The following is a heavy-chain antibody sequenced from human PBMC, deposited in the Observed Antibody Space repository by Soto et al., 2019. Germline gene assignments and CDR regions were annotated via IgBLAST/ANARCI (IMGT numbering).Heavy chain of an antibody. D-gene: IGHD2-2*01. CDR2: TYYRSKWYY. V-gene: IGHV6-1*01. CDR3: GRDPKYCSSTTCPNDVFDV. J-gene: IGHJ3*01. CDR1: GDSVSSNSAA. Sequence: TLSITCAISGDSVSSNSAAWNWIRQSPSRGLEWLGRTYYRSKWYYDYTKSVRSRIIINPDTSKNQVSLHLNSVTPEDTAGYYCGRDPKYCSSTTCPNDVFDVWGQGTMVTVSS.